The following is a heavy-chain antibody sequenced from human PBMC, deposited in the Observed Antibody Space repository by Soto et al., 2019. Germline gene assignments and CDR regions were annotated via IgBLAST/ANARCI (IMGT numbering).Heavy chain of an antibody. CDR3: SRQTHWLGDLDY. Sequence: QLQLQESSPGLVKPSETLSLTCTVSGDSINNSGFYWGWIRQPPGKGLAWIGSIFYSGSTYYNSSLQSRVTMSADTSKNQFSLKLSSVTAADTAVYYCSRQTHWLGDLDYWAQGTLVHVSS. D-gene: IGHD3-16*01. CDR1: GDSINNSGFY. J-gene: IGHJ4*02. CDR2: IFYSGST. V-gene: IGHV4-39*01.